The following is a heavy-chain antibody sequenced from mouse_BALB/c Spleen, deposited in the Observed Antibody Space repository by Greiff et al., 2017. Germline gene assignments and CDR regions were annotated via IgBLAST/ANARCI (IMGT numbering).Heavy chain of an antibody. V-gene: IGHV3-8*02. CDR3: ARNGNYRDAMDY. J-gene: IGHJ4*01. CDR2: ISYSGST. D-gene: IGHD2-1*01. CDR1: GDSITSGY. Sequence: EVQRVESGPSLVKPSQTLSLTCSVTGDSITSGYWNWIRKFPGNKLEYMGYISYSGSTYYNPSLKSRISITRDTSKNQYYLQLNSVTTEDTATSYCARNGNYRDAMDYWGQGTSVTVSS.